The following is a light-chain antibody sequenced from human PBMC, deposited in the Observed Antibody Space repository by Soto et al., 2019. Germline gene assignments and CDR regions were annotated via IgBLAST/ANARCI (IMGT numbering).Light chain of an antibody. CDR2: TAS. J-gene: IGKJ5*01. Sequence: DIQMTQSPSFVSASVGDRVTVTCRASQGISNWLAWYQQKPGKAPKLLIYTASTLGSGVASRFSDSGSGTDFTLTISSLQPEDFETSYCQQASAFPITFGQGTRLEIK. CDR3: QQASAFPIT. CDR1: QGISNW. V-gene: IGKV1-12*01.